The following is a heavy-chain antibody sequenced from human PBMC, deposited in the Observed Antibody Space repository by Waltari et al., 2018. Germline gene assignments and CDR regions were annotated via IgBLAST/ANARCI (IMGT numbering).Heavy chain of an antibody. D-gene: IGHD3-10*01. CDR3: VRQGSGGRAFDI. CDR2: TGST. CDR1: GGPITSSSSY. Sequence: QLQLQESGPGLVKASETLSLTCIVSGGPITSSSSYWGWIRQPPGKGLEWIGRTGSTSHNPSLKSRVTIPVDTSKSQFSLKLSSVTAADTAVYYCVRQGSGGRAFDIWGLGTMVTVSS. V-gene: IGHV4-39*01. J-gene: IGHJ3*02.